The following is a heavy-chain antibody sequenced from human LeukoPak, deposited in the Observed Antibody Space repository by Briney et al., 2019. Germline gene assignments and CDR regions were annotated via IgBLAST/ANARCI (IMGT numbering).Heavy chain of an antibody. D-gene: IGHD3-16*02. CDR1: GFTFSSYA. Sequence: PGGSLRLSCADSGFTFSSYAMSWVRQAPGKGLEWVSAISGSGGSTYYADSVKGRFTISRDNSKNTLYLQMNSLRAEDTAVYYCAKDQGFMITFGGVIVSWGQGTLVTVSS. CDR2: ISGSGGST. J-gene: IGHJ4*02. V-gene: IGHV3-23*01. CDR3: AKDQGFMITFGGVIVS.